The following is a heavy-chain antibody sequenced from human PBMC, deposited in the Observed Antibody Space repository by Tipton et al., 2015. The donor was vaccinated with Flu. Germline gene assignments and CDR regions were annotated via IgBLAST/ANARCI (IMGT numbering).Heavy chain of an antibody. Sequence: PGLVKPSETLSLTCAVSGYSISSGYYWSWVRQPAGKGLEWIGRVSSSGGTNYSPFLKSRVIISVDTSKNKFSLNLESVTAADTAVYWCARFKRGVAGTGVYFDYWGQGALVTVSS. V-gene: IGHV4-61*02. CDR2: VSSSGGT. J-gene: IGHJ4*02. CDR3: ARFKRGVAGTGVYFDY. D-gene: IGHD6-13*01. CDR1: GYSISSGYY.